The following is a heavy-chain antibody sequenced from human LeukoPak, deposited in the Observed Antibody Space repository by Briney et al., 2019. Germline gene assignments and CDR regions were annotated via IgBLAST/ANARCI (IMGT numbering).Heavy chain of an antibody. CDR3: ASSRGWYGFDY. CDR1: GFTFSSYW. CDR2: IWYDGSNK. Sequence: GGSLRLSCAASGFTFSSYWMNWARQAPGKGLEWVAVIWYDGSNKYYADSVKGRFTISRDNSKNTLYLQMNSLRAEDTAVYYCASSRGWYGFDYWGQGTLVTVSS. D-gene: IGHD6-19*01. V-gene: IGHV3-33*08. J-gene: IGHJ4*02.